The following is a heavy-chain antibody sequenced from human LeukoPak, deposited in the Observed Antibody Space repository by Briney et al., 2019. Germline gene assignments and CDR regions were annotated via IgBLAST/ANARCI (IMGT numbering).Heavy chain of an antibody. Sequence: GGSLRLSCAASGFTFTTYAMTWVRQAPGKGLEWVSAITGSVSVVSASGGTTYYADSVKGRFTISRDDAKNTLYLQLNSLRAEDTAVYFCARGGSDTAMAHDYWGQGTLVTVST. CDR2: ITGSVSVVSASGGTT. D-gene: IGHD5-18*01. CDR1: GFTFTTYA. V-gene: IGHV3-23*01. J-gene: IGHJ4*02. CDR3: ARGGSDTAMAHDY.